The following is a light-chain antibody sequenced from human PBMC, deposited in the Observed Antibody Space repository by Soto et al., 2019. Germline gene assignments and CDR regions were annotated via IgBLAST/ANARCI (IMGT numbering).Light chain of an antibody. CDR2: DAS. Sequence: DIQMTQSPSSLSASVGDRVTITCQARQDITNYLNWYQQKPGKAPKLLIYDASNLETGVTSRFSGSVSGTDFTFTISIRQPEEIATYYCQQYDNLPITFGQGTRLEIK. J-gene: IGKJ5*01. V-gene: IGKV1-33*01. CDR1: QDITNY. CDR3: QQYDNLPIT.